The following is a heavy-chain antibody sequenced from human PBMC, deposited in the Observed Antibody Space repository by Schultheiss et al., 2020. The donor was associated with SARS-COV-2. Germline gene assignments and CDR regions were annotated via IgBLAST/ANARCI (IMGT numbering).Heavy chain of an antibody. J-gene: IGHJ4*02. CDR3: ATATGIAVAGTDY. V-gene: IGHV1-18*01. D-gene: IGHD6-19*01. CDR2: ISVHNGNT. Sequence: ASVKVSCKASGYTFTSYGISWVRQAPGQGLEWMGWISVHNGNTNYAQKFQGRVTMTTDTSTSTAYMELRSLRSDDTAVYYCATATGIAVAGTDYWGQGTLVTVSS. CDR1: GYTFTSYG.